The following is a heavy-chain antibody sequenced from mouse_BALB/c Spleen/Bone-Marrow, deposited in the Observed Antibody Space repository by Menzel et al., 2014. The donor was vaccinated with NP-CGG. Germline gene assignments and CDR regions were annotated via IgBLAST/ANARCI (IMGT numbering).Heavy chain of an antibody. Sequence: EVKLMESGGGLVKLGGSLKLSCAASGFTFSSYYMSWVRQTPEKRLELVAAINSNGGSTYYPDTVKGRFTISRDNAKNTLYLQMSSLKSEDTALYYCARLGNDDAMDYWGQGPSVTVSS. V-gene: IGHV5-6-2*01. D-gene: IGHD2-12*01. J-gene: IGHJ4*01. CDR1: GFTFSSYY. CDR2: INSNGGST. CDR3: ARLGNDDAMDY.